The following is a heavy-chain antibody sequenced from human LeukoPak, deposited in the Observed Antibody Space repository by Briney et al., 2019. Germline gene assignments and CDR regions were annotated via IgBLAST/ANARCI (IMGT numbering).Heavy chain of an antibody. CDR2: ISAYNGNT. CDR1: GYTFTSYG. J-gene: IGHJ4*02. D-gene: IGHD3-10*01. V-gene: IGHV1-18*04. Sequence: ASVKVSCKASGYTFTSYGISWVRQAPGQGLEWTGWISAYNGNTNYAQKLQGRVTMTTDTSTSTAYMELRSLRSDDTAVYYCARASSGSMVRGVYDYWGQGTLVTVSS. CDR3: ARASSGSMVRGVYDY.